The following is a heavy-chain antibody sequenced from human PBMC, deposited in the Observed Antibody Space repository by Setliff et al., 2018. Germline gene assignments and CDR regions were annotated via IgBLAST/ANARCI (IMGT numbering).Heavy chain of an antibody. Sequence: ASVKVSCKAPGYTFTSYAMHWVRQAPGQRLEWMGWINAGNGNTKYSQKFQGRVTITRDTSASTAYMELSSLRSEDTAVYYCARGGSSWHLFDYWGQGTLVTVSS. CDR1: GYTFTSYA. CDR2: INAGNGNT. CDR3: ARGGSSWHLFDY. D-gene: IGHD6-13*01. J-gene: IGHJ4*02. V-gene: IGHV1-3*01.